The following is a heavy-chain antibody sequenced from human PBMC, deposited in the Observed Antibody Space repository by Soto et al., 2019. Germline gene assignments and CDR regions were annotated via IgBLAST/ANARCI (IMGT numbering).Heavy chain of an antibody. CDR1: GYTFTGYY. D-gene: IGHD5-18*01. Sequence: GASVKVSCKASGYTFTGYYMHWVRQAPGQGLEWMGWINPNSGGTNYAQKFQGWVTMTRDTSISTAYMELSRLRSEDTAVYYCARGYGDYYYGMDVWGQGTTVTVSS. V-gene: IGHV1-2*04. J-gene: IGHJ6*02. CDR3: ARGYGDYYYGMDV. CDR2: INPNSGGT.